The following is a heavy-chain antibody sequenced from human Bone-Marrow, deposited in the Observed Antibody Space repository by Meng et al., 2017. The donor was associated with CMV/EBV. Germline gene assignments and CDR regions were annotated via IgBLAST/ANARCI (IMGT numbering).Heavy chain of an antibody. CDR3: ARDSGSLEGDATNFDY. V-gene: IGHV4-61*01. J-gene: IGHJ4*02. D-gene: IGHD1-26*01. CDR1: GGSVSSGSYY. Sequence: SETLSLTCTDSGGSVSSGSYYWSWIRQPPGKGLEWIGYIYYSGSTNYNPSLKSRVTISVDTSKNQFSLKLSSVTAADTAVYYCARDSGSLEGDATNFDYWGQGTLVTVSS. CDR2: IYYSGST.